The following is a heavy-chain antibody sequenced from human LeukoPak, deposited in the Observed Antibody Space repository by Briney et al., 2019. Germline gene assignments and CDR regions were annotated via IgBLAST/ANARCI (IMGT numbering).Heavy chain of an antibody. V-gene: IGHV3-20*04. J-gene: IGHJ4*02. D-gene: IGHD5-12*01. Sequence: GGSPRLSCAASGFSFGTYGMTWVRQVPGKGLEWVSGINRNGISTLYADSVKGRFTISRDNAKNSLYLQMNSLSAEDTALYYCARGPSGYYYFEDWGQGTLVTVSS. CDR3: ARGPSGYYYFED. CDR2: INRNGIST. CDR1: GFSFGTYG.